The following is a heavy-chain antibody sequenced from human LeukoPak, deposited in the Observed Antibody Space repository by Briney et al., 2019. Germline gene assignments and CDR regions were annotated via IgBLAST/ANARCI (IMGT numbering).Heavy chain of an antibody. CDR1: GFTFSGYA. CDR3: ANDGCSSTSCYTHYYYYGMDV. V-gene: IGHV3-30*18. D-gene: IGHD2-2*02. J-gene: IGHJ6*02. CDR2: ISYDGSNK. Sequence: GGSLRLSCAASGFTFSGYAMHWVRLAPGKGLEWVAVISYDGSNKYYADSVKGRFTISRDNSKNTLYLQMNSLRAEDTAVYYCANDGCSSTSCYTHYYYYGMDVWGQETTVTVSS.